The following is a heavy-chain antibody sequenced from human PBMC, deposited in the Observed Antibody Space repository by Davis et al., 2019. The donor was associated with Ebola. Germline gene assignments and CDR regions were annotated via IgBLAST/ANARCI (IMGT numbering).Heavy chain of an antibody. Sequence: GESLKTSCKALGYSFSTYWLGRVRRMPGKGLEWMWIIYPGDSDTRYSLSFQGQVNISADKTISTAYLQWSSLKASDTAMYYCARRRDGYNERAFDIWGQGTMVTVSS. CDR3: ARRRDGYNERAFDI. D-gene: IGHD5-24*01. CDR1: GYSFSTYW. CDR2: IYPGDSDT. V-gene: IGHV5-51*01. J-gene: IGHJ3*02.